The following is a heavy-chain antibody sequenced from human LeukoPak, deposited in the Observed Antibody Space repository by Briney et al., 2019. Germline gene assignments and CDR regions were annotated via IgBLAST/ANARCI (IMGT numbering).Heavy chain of an antibody. Sequence: GGSLRLSCAASGFTFSNAWMSWVRQAPGKGLEWVGRIKSKTDGGTTDYAAPVKGRFTISRDDSKNTLYLQMNSLRADDTAVYYCAKPAKTDYADYWGQGTLVTVSS. D-gene: IGHD1-14*01. CDR3: AKPAKTDYADY. J-gene: IGHJ4*02. CDR2: IKSKTDGGTT. V-gene: IGHV3-15*01. CDR1: GFTFSNAW.